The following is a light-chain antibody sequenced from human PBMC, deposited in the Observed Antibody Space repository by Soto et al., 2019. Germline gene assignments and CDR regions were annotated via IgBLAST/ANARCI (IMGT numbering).Light chain of an antibody. Sequence: QSVLTQPPSMSGAPGQRVTISCTGSSSNIGAGYDVHWYQLLPGTPPKLLIYGNTNPPSGVPDRFSGSKSGTSASLAITGLRAEDEADYYCQSHDSSLNSWVFGGGTKLTVL. V-gene: IGLV1-40*01. CDR1: SSNIGAGYD. J-gene: IGLJ3*02. CDR3: QSHDSSLNSWV. CDR2: GNT.